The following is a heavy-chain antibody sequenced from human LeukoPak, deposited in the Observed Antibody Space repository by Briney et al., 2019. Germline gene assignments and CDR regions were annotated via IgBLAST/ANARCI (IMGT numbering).Heavy chain of an antibody. CDR2: IRYDGSNK. J-gene: IGHJ4*02. CDR1: GFTFSGYG. Sequence: GGSLRLSCAASGFTFSGYGMHWVRQAPGKGLEWVAFIRYDGSNKYYADSMKGRFTISRDNSKNTLYLQMNSLRAEDTAVYYCAKDPSGSYPFYWGQGTLVTVSS. D-gene: IGHD1-26*01. CDR3: AKDPSGSYPFY. V-gene: IGHV3-30*02.